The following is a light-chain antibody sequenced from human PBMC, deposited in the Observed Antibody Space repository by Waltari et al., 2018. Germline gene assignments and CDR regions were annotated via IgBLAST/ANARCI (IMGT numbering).Light chain of an antibody. J-gene: IGLJ2*01. CDR3: ASWDADLRTVL. CDR2: NTH. Sequence: QSVLTQPPSASGTPGQRVTISCSGGTSNIGTNTVNWYQPLPGTAPKLLIYNTHQRPSGVPDQFSGSKSGTSASLAISGLQSDDEADYYCASWDADLRTVLFGGGTKLTVL. V-gene: IGLV1-44*01. CDR1: TSNIGTNT.